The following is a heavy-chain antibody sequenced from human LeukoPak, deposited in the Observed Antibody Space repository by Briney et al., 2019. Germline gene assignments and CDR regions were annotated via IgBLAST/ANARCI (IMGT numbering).Heavy chain of an antibody. CDR2: IYYSGST. J-gene: IGHJ4*02. CDR1: GGSISSSSYY. CDR3: ARQSRAYRYFDY. Sequence: SETLSLTCTVSGGSISSSSYYWGWLRQPPGTGGEWVGSIYYSGSTYYNPSRKSRVTISVDTSKNQFSLKLSSVTAADTAVYYCARQSRAYRYFDYWGQGTLVTVSS. V-gene: IGHV4-39*01.